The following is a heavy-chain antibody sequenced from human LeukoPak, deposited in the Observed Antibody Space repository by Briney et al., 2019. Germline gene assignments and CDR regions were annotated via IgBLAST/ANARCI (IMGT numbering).Heavy chain of an antibody. CDR2: IQYDGSNK. CDR3: AKAGGYCSSTSCLFDY. D-gene: IGHD2-2*01. Sequence: GGSLRLSCAASGSTFSSYGMHWVRQAPGKGLEWVAFIQYDGSNKYYADSVKGRFTISRDNSKNTLYLQMNSLRAEDTAVYYCAKAGGYCSSTSCLFDYWGQGTLVTVSS. J-gene: IGHJ4*02. V-gene: IGHV3-30*02. CDR1: GSTFSSYG.